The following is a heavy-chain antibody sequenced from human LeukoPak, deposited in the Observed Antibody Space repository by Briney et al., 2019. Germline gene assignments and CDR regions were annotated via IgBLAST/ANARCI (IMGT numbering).Heavy chain of an antibody. CDR2: INHSGST. D-gene: IGHD1-26*01. J-gene: IGHJ3*02. V-gene: IGHV4-34*01. CDR1: GGSFSGYY. CDR3: ARGDSGSYWIALAFDI. Sequence: KSSETLSLTCAVYGGSFSGYYWSWIRQPPGKGLEWIGEINHSGSTNYNPSLKSRVTISVDAPKNQFSLKLSSVTAADTAVYYCARGDSGSYWIALAFDIWGQGTMVTVSS.